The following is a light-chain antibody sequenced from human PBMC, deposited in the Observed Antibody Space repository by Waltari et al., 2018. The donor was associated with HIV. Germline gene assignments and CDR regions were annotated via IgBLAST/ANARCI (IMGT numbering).Light chain of an antibody. Sequence: QSALTQPASVSGSPRQSITTPCDVYDSAYVFWYQHPPGKAPKVIIYEVSHRPSGLSNRVSGSKSGNTATLTISGLQPEDEAVYFCTSYVSSSTPVFGRGTKVTVL. CDR3: TSYVSSSTPV. CDR2: EVS. V-gene: IGLV2-14*01. J-gene: IGLJ3*02. CDR1: DVYDSAY.